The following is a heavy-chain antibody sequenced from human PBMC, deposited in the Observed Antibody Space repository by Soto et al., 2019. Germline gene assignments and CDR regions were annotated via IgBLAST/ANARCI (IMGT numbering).Heavy chain of an antibody. Sequence: GASVKVSCKASGYTLTSPGISWGRQAPGQGLEWMGWISAYNGNTNYAQKLQGRVTMTTDTSTSTAYMELRSLRSDDTAVYYCAREGGNSWLPWDYYYGMDVWGQGTTVPVSS. D-gene: IGHD3-9*01. CDR1: GYTLTSPG. CDR2: ISAYNGNT. J-gene: IGHJ6*02. CDR3: AREGGNSWLPWDYYYGMDV. V-gene: IGHV1-18*01.